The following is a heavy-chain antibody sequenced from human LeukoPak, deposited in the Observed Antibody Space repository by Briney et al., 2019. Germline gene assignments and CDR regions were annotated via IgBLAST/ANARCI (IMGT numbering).Heavy chain of an antibody. J-gene: IGHJ4*02. CDR3: AREPRGGYYFDY. CDR1: GGSISSGSYY. D-gene: IGHD3-16*01. V-gene: IGHV4-61*02. CDR2: IYTSGST. Sequence: SETLSLTCTVSGGSISSGSYYWSWIRQPAGKGLEWIGRIYTSGSTNYNPSLKSRVTISVDTSKNQFSLKLSSVTAADTAVYYCAREPRGGYYFDYWGQGTLVTVSS.